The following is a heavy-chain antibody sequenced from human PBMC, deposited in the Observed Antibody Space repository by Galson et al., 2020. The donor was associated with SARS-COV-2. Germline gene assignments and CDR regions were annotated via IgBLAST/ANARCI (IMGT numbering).Heavy chain of an antibody. J-gene: IGHJ6*03. D-gene: IGHD5-18*01. V-gene: IGHV4-59*01. CDR3: ARGNTDTDMVGPYYYYYYYMDV. CDR2: IYYRRST. Sequence: SETLSLPCTVSGGSISSYDWRWIRKPPGKGLERIGHIYYRRSTHSNPSLNSRVTISVDTSKNQFSMKLSSVTAADTAVYYCARGNTDTDMVGPYYYYYYYMDVWGKGTTVIVSS. CDR1: GGSISSYD.